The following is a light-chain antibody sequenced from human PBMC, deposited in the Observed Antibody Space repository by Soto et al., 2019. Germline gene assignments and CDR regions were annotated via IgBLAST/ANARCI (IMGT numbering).Light chain of an antibody. J-gene: IGLJ1*01. CDR1: SSDVGGYNY. CDR2: DVS. V-gene: IGLV2-14*01. CDR3: SSYTSSSTPRV. Sequence: QSALTQPASVSGSPGQSITISCTGTSSDVGGYNYVSWYQQYPGKAPKLMIYDVSNRPSGVSNRFSGSKSGNTASLTISGLQAEDEADYYCSSYTSSSTPRVFGTGTKLTVL.